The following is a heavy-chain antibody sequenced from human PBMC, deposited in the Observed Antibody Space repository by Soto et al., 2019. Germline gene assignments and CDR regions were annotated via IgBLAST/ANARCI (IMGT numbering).Heavy chain of an antibody. J-gene: IGHJ5*02. D-gene: IGHD1-26*01. CDR1: GGSISGSGYY. V-gene: IGHV3-23*01. CDR2: IRGSGDST. CDR3: AEGSRMGATTLGSWFDP. Sequence: LQLQESGPGLVKPSETLSLTCTVSGGSISGSGYYWGWIRQPPGKGLEWVSAIRGSGDSTYYADSVKGRFTISRDNSKNTLYLQMNSLRAEDTALYYCAEGSRMGATTLGSWFDPWGQGTLVTVSS.